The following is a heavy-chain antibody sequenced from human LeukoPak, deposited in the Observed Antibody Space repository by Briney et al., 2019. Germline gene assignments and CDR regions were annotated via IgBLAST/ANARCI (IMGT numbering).Heavy chain of an antibody. V-gene: IGHV1-69*13. Sequence: ASVKVSCKASGGTFSRYAISWVRQAPGQGLEWMGGIIPIFGTANYAQKFQGRVTITADESTSTAYMELSSLRSEDTAVYYCARAVGYDILTGYYSSPPFDYWGQGTLVTVSS. CDR3: ARAVGYDILTGYYSSPPFDY. CDR2: IIPIFGTA. J-gene: IGHJ4*02. D-gene: IGHD3-9*01. CDR1: GGTFSRYA.